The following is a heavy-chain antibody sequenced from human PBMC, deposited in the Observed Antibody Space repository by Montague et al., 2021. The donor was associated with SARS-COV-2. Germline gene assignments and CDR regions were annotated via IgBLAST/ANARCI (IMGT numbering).Heavy chain of an antibody. CDR1: GHSMSGYY. D-gene: IGHD2-15*01. Sequence: SKTLSLTCTVSGHSMSGYYWSWVRQAPGTGLEWIGYIFYSGSTSYNPSLNSRVTISIDTSKKQFSLRLTSVTAADTAVYFCAREGGTKSSHWWGAFDSWGHGTPVTVSS. CDR2: IFYSGST. CDR3: AREGGTKSSHWWGAFDS. J-gene: IGHJ5*01. V-gene: IGHV4-59*01.